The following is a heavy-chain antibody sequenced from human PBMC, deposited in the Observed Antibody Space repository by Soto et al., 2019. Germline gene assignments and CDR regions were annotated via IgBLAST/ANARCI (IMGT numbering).Heavy chain of an antibody. CDR2: INTDGTVT. CDR3: ARPNGYYYYYSMDV. D-gene: IGHD2-8*01. Sequence: EVQLVESGGGLVQPGGSLRLSCVASKFMFRDYWMRWVRQTPGKGLVWVSRINTDGTVTNYADSVKGRFTISRDNAKSTLYLQMNSLRGEDTAVYYCARPNGYYYYYSMDVWGQGTTVTVSS. CDR1: KFMFRDYW. V-gene: IGHV3-74*01. J-gene: IGHJ6*02.